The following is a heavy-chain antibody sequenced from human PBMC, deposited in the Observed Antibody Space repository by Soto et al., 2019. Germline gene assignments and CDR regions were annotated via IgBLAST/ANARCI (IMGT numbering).Heavy chain of an antibody. D-gene: IGHD2-2*01. CDR2: TSYTGNT. CDR1: GGSITSYH. CDR3: ARASRDCSGLSCGWGGADY. Sequence: SETLSLTCIVSGGSITSYHWSWIRQFPGKGLEWIAYTSYTGNTNYNPSLKSRVTISMDTSKNQFSLKVNSVTAADTAVYYCARASRDCSGLSCGWGGADYWGQGTLVTVSS. V-gene: IGHV4-59*08. J-gene: IGHJ4*02.